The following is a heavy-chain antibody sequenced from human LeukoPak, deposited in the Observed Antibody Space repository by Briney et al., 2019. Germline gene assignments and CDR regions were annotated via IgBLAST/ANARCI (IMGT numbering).Heavy chain of an antibody. V-gene: IGHV4-39*07. J-gene: IGHJ4*02. CDR3: ARDDYYDSSGYPPIYFDY. CDR1: GGSISSSSYY. D-gene: IGHD3-22*01. CDR2: IYYSGST. Sequence: SETLSLTCTVSGGSISSSSYYWGWIRQPPGKGLEWIGSIYYSGSTYYNPSLKSRVTISVDTSKNQFSLKLSSVTAADTAVYYCARDDYYDSSGYPPIYFDYWGQGTLVTVSS.